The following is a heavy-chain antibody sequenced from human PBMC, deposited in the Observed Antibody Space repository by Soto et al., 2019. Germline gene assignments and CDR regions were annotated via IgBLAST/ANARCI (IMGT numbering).Heavy chain of an antibody. V-gene: IGHV3-21*01. D-gene: IGHD6-19*01. CDR2: ISSSSSYI. CDR1: GFTFSSYS. Sequence: GGSLRLSCAASGFTFSSYSMNWVRQAPGKGLEWVSSISSSSSYIYYADSVKGRFTISRDNAKNSLYLQMNGLRAEDTAVYYCARDPPLDSSGWYDKAGVLGVHWGQGTLVTVSS. CDR3: ARDPPLDSSGWYDKAGVLGVH. J-gene: IGHJ4*02.